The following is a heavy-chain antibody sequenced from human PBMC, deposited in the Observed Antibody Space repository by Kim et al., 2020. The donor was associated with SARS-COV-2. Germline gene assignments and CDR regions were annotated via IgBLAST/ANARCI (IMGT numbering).Heavy chain of an antibody. V-gene: IGHV3-74*01. CDR2: INTYGSST. CDR3: SRAPRQGGCYNLFDS. Sequence: GGSLRLSCAASGFTFSNYWMHWVRQAPGKAPVWVSHINTYGSSTHYADSVKGRFTMSRDNAKNTLYLQMDSLGAEDTAIYYCSRAPRQGGCYNLFDSWGQGTLVTVSS. CDR1: GFTFSNYW. J-gene: IGHJ4*01. D-gene: IGHD1-1*01.